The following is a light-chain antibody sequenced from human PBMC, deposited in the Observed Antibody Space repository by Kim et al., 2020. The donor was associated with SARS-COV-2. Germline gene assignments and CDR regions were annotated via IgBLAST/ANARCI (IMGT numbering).Light chain of an antibody. Sequence: GQSVTISCTGSGRDVGGCPYVSWYQQRPGRVPKLIISEVNKRPSGVPDRFSGSKSGNTASLTVSGLQPEDEADYYCSSYAGSDNLVFGGGTKLTVL. CDR1: GRDVGGCPY. V-gene: IGLV2-8*01. CDR3: SSYAGSDNLV. CDR2: EVN. J-gene: IGLJ3*02.